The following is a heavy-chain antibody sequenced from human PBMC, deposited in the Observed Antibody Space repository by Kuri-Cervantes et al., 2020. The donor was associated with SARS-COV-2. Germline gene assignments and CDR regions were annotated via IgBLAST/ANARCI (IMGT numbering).Heavy chain of an antibody. V-gene: IGHV3-30*01. J-gene: IGHJ4*02. D-gene: IGHD3-22*01. CDR3: ARGRGDSSGYFVDY. CDR1: GFTFNSYT. Sequence: GGSLRLSCAASGFTFNSYTMHWVRQAPGKGLEWVAVISYGGSNKYYGDSVKGRFTISRDNSKNTLYLQMNSLRGEDTAVYYCARGRGDSSGYFVDYWGQGTLVTVSS. CDR2: ISYGGSNK.